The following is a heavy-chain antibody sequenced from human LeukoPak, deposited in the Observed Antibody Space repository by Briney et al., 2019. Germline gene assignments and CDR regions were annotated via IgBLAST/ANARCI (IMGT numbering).Heavy chain of an antibody. CDR3: ATDSYVSGSYYRLFY. V-gene: IGHV3-53*01. J-gene: IGHJ4*02. CDR2: IYSGGST. CDR1: GFTVSSNY. Sequence: GGSLRLSCAASGFTVSSNYMSWVRQAPGKGLEWVSIIYSGGSTFYADSVKGRFTISRDNAKNTLYLQMNNLRAEDTAIYYCATDSYVSGSYYRLFYWGQGTLVTVSS. D-gene: IGHD3-10*01.